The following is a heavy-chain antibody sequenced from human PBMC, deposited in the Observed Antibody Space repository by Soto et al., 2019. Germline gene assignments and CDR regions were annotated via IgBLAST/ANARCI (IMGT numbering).Heavy chain of an antibody. V-gene: IGHV4-34*01. CDR3: ARGTSWQLPFDY. CDR1: GGSFSGYY. Sequence: SETLSLTCAVYGGSFSGYYWSWIRQPPGKGLEWIGEINHSGSTNYNPSLKSRVTISVDTSKNQFSLKLSSVTAADTAVYYWARGTSWQLPFDYWGQGTLVTVSS. CDR2: INHSGST. D-gene: IGHD6-13*01. J-gene: IGHJ4*02.